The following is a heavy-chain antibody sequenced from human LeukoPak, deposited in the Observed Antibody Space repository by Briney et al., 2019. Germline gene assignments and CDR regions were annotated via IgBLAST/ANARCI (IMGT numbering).Heavy chain of an antibody. CDR1: GFRFGDYS. D-gene: IGHD5-24*01. CDR2: IGISSGNT. CDR3: ARDYKYAFDN. Sequence: GGSLRLSCAASGFRFGDYSMNWVRQAPGKGLEWISYIGISSGNTNYADSVKGRFTISGDKAKNSLYLQMNSLRVEDTAVYYCARDYKYAFDNWGQGTLVTVSS. V-gene: IGHV3-48*01. J-gene: IGHJ4*02.